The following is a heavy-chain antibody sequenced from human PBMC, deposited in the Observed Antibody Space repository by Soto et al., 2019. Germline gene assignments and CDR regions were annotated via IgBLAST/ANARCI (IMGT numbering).Heavy chain of an antibody. D-gene: IGHD5-12*01. CDR2: IITIFGTA. J-gene: IGHJ6*02. CDR3: ARAGFSGTYYYYYGMDV. V-gene: IGHV1-69*01. CDR1: GGTFRSYA. Sequence: QVQLVQSGAEVKKPGSSVKVSCKASGGTFRSYAIRWVRQDPGQGLEWMGGIITIFGTANYAQEFQGRVTITADESTSTAYMELSSLRSEDTAMYYCARAGFSGTYYYYYGMDVGGQGTTVTVSS.